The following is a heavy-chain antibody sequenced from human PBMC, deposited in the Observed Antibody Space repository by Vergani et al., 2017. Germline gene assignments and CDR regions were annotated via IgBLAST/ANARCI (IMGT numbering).Heavy chain of an antibody. CDR3: ARGHVSGWYRY. CDR1: GGSFSGYY. Sequence: QVQLQQWGAGLLKPSETLSLTCAVYGGSFSGYYWRRVRPPPGKGLEWIGEINNSGSTHYNPSLKSLVTISVDTSKNQFSMKLSSVTAADTAVYYCARGHVSGWYRYWGQGTLVTVSS. CDR2: INNSGST. D-gene: IGHD6-19*01. V-gene: IGHV4-34*01. J-gene: IGHJ4*02.